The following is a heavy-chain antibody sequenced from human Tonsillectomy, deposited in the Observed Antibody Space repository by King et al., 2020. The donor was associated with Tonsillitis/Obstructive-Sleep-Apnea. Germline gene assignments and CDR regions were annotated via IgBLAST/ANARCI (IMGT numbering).Heavy chain of an antibody. V-gene: IGHV5-10-1*03. CDR3: ARPVDGSGYLGGMDV. D-gene: IGHD6-13*01. CDR2: IDPSDSYT. CDR1: GYSFTSYW. J-gene: IGHJ6*02. Sequence: VQLVESGAEVKKPGESLRISCKGSGYSFTSYWITWVRQMPGKGLEWMGKIDPSDSYTNYSPSFQGHVTISADKSISTAYLQWSSLKASDTAMYYCARPVDGSGYLGGMDVCGQGATVTASS.